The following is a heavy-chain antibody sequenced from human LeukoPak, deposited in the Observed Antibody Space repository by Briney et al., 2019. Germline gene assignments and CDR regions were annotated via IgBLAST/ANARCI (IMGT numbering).Heavy chain of an antibody. CDR2: IYYSGNT. D-gene: IGHD3/OR15-3a*01. CDR1: GDSISTSNSY. J-gene: IGHJ4*02. Sequence: SETLSLTCTVSGDSISTSNSYWGWIRQPPGKGLEWIGSIYYSGNTYYNASLKSRVTISVDTSRNQFSLKFTSVTAADTAVYYCARQTGSGLFILPGGQGTLVTVSS. CDR3: ARQTGSGLFILP. V-gene: IGHV4-39*01.